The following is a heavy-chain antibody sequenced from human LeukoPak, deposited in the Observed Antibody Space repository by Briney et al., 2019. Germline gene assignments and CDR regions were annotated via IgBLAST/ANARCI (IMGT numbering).Heavy chain of an antibody. CDR1: GGSISSSSYY. CDR2: IYYSGST. Sequence: PSETLSLTCTVSGGSISSSSYYWGWIRQPPGKGLEWIGSIYYSGSTYYNPSLKSRVTMSVDTSKNHFSLKLTSVTAADSAVYYCARNFCTGGSCYINDDWGQGILVTVSS. D-gene: IGHD2-15*01. J-gene: IGHJ4*02. V-gene: IGHV4-39*07. CDR3: ARNFCTGGSCYINDD.